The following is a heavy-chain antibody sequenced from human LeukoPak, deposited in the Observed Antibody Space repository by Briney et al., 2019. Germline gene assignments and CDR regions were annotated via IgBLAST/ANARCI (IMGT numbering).Heavy chain of an antibody. CDR2: VYYSGSA. V-gene: IGHV4-59*01. CDR3: ASKSRDHGELRFDY. Sequence: SETLSLTCTVSGGSISTYYWNWIRQPPGKGLEWIGSVYYSGSANYNPSLESRVTISVDTSESQFSLKVSSVTAADTGVYYCASKSRDHGELRFDYWGQGTLVTVSS. CDR1: GGSISTYY. J-gene: IGHJ4*02. D-gene: IGHD4-17*01.